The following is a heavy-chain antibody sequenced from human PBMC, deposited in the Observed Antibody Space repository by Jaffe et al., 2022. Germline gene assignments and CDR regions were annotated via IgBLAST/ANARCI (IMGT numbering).Heavy chain of an antibody. CDR1: GFTFSSYA. V-gene: IGHV3-23*01. D-gene: IGHD3-16*01. CDR3: AKDPRRFIMITFGSRGYFDY. CDR2: ISGSGGST. Sequence: EVQLLESGGGLVQPGGSLRLSCAASGFTFSSYAMSWVRQAPGKGLEWVSAISGSGGSTYYADSVKGRFTISRDNSKNTLYLQMNSLRAEDTAVYYCAKDPRRFIMITFGSRGYFDYWGQGTLVTVSS. J-gene: IGHJ4*02.